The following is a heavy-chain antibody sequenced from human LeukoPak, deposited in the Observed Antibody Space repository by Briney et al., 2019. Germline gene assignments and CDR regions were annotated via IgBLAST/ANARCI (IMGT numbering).Heavy chain of an antibody. V-gene: IGHV3-23*01. CDR1: GFTFSSYS. Sequence: GGSLRLSCAASGFTFSSYSMNWVRQAPGKGLEWVSAISGSGGSTYYADSVKGRFTISRDNSKNTLYLQMNSLRPEDTAVYYCARGDYYGSGSYSNWFDPWGQGTLVTVSS. CDR3: ARGDYYGSGSYSNWFDP. J-gene: IGHJ5*02. CDR2: ISGSGGST. D-gene: IGHD3-10*01.